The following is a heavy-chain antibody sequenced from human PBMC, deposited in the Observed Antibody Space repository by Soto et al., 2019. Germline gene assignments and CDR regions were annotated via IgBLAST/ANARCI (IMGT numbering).Heavy chain of an antibody. Sequence: QVQLQEPGPRLVEPSETLSLTCAVSGGSITSDDWWTWVRQSPGKGLEWIGEVHHTGRSGSTNYNPSLRSRTSISIDTSKNQFSLMLYSVTAADTAMYYCAITTRHFCTPDIWGQGTTGTVSS. CDR1: GGSITSDDW. CDR3: AITTRHFCTPDI. V-gene: IGHV4-4*02. CDR2: VHHTGRSGST. D-gene: IGHD3-3*02. J-gene: IGHJ3*02.